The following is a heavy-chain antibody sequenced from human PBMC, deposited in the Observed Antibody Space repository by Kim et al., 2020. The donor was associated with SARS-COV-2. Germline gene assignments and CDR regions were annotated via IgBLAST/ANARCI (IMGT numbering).Heavy chain of an antibody. J-gene: IGHJ3*02. Sequence: GGSLRLSCAASGFTFSSYWMSWVRQAPGKGLEWVANIKQDGSEKYYVDSVKGRFPISRDNAKNSLYLQMNSLRAEDTAVYYCARVGWGYYYDSNDAFDIWGQGTMVTVSS. CDR2: IKQDGSEK. D-gene: IGHD3-22*01. CDR1: GFTFSSYW. CDR3: ARVGWGYYYDSNDAFDI. V-gene: IGHV3-7*03.